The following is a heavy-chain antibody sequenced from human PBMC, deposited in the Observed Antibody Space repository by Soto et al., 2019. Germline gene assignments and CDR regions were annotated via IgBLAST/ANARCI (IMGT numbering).Heavy chain of an antibody. D-gene: IGHD6-6*01. J-gene: IGHJ4*02. CDR2: ITGSGGNT. V-gene: IGHV3-23*01. CDR1: GFTSGTYA. CDR3: AREYRTSSQFDY. Sequence: EVQLLEAGGGLVQPGGSLRLSCAASGFTSGTYAMSWVRQAPGKGLEWVSGITGSGGNTDYADSVKGRFTISRDTSRNTLYLQMSRLSVDDTAIYYWAREYRTSSQFDYWGQGTLVTVSS.